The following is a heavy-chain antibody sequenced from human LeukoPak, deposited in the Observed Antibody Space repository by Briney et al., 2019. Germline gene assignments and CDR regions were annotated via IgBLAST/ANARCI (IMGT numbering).Heavy chain of an antibody. V-gene: IGHV1-69*13. J-gene: IGHJ5*02. CDR1: GGTFSSYV. CDR2: IIPIFGTA. D-gene: IGHD2-2*01. Sequence: SVKVSCKASGGTFSSYVISWVRQAPGQGLEWMGGIIPIFGTANYAQKFQGRVTITADGSTSTAYMELSSLRSEDTAVYYCARALLRYCSSTSCYWFDPWGQGTLVTVSS. CDR3: ARALLRYCSSTSCYWFDP.